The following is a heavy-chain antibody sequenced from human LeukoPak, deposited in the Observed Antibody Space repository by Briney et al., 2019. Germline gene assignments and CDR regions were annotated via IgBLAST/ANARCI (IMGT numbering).Heavy chain of an antibody. CDR2: INHSGST. CDR3: ARSGGQQLELDY. J-gene: IGHJ4*02. V-gene: IGHV4-34*01. D-gene: IGHD6-13*01. Sequence: PSETLSLTCTVSGGSVNSGAYYWSWIRQPPGKGLEWIGEINHSGSTNYNPSLKSRVTISVDTSKNQFSLKLSSVTAADTAVYYCARSGGQQLELDYWGQGTLVTVSS. CDR1: GGSVNSGAYY.